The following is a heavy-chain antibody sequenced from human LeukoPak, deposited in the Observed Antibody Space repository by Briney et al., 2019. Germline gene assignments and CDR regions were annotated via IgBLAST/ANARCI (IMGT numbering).Heavy chain of an antibody. Sequence: RSETLSLTCTVSGYSISSGYYWGWIRQPPGKGLQWIGSIYYSGSTYYNPSLKSRVTISVDTSKNQFSLKLSSVTAADTAVYYCARHWRWRDIGSYYFDYWGQGTLVTVSS. CDR3: ARHWRWRDIGSYYFDY. J-gene: IGHJ4*02. V-gene: IGHV4-38-2*02. CDR2: IYYSGST. D-gene: IGHD1-26*01. CDR1: GYSISSGYY.